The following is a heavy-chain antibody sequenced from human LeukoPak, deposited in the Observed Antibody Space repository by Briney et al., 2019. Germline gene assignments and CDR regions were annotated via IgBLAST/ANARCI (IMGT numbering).Heavy chain of an antibody. J-gene: IGHJ4*02. CDR1: GYTFTSYG. CDR3: ARDTPEYNGSGSYFDY. CDR2: ISAYNGNT. D-gene: IGHD3-10*01. Sequence: ASVKVSCKASGYTFTSYGISWVRQAPGQGLEWMGWISAYNGNTNYAQKLQGRVTMTTDTSTSTAYMELRSLRSDDTAVYYCARDTPEYNGSGSYFDYWGQGTLVTVSS. V-gene: IGHV1-18*01.